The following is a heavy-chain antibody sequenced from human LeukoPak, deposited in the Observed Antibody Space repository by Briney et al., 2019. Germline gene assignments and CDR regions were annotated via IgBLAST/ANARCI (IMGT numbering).Heavy chain of an antibody. V-gene: IGHV3-23*01. CDR1: GCTISSYA. D-gene: IGHD2-15*01. CDR2: ISSSGGST. Sequence: GGSLTLTCAASGCTISSYAMSWVRQPPGKGLEWVSAISSSGGSTYYADSVKGRFTISRDNSKNTLYLQMSSLRAEDTAVYYCAKGVVVGGTTNVNDYWGQGTLVTVSS. CDR3: AKGVVVGGTTNVNDY. J-gene: IGHJ4*02.